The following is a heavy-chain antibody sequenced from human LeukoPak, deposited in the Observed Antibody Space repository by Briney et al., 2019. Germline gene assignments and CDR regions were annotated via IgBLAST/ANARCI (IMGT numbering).Heavy chain of an antibody. J-gene: IGHJ3*02. CDR1: GFTFSSYW. Sequence: GGSLRLSCAASGFTFSSYWMSWVRQAPGKGLEWVANIKQDGSEKYYVDSVKGRFTISRDNAKNSLYLQMNSLRAEDTAVYYCARDDADAYYNILTGSTLGAFDIWGQGTMVTVSS. D-gene: IGHD3-9*01. CDR3: ARDDADAYYNILTGSTLGAFDI. CDR2: IKQDGSEK. V-gene: IGHV3-7*01.